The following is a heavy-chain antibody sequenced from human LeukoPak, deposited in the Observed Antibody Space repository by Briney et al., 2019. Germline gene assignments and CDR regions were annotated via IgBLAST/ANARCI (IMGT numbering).Heavy chain of an antibody. V-gene: IGHV1-18*01. CDR1: GYTFTSYG. CDR2: ISAYNGNT. CDR3: VTASRGYSYGPSFDY. J-gene: IGHJ4*02. Sequence: ASVKVSCKASGYTFTSYGISWVRQAPGQGLEWMGWISAYNGNTNYAQKLQGRVTMTTDTSTSTAYMELRSLRSDDTAVYYCVTASRGYSYGPSFDYWGQGTLVTVSS. D-gene: IGHD5-18*01.